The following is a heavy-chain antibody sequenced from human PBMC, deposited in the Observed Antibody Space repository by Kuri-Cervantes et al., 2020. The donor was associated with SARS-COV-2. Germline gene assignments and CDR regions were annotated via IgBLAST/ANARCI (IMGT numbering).Heavy chain of an antibody. V-gene: IGHV4-4*07. D-gene: IGHD3-22*01. CDR3: AKDRYFDGRGGYYELGY. CDR1: GDSFSDSY. Sequence: SQTLSLTCVVSGDSFSDSYRSWIRQPAGKGLEWIGRIHPSGSTNYNSSLESRVTMSIDTSKKQFSLNLSAVTAADTAVYYCAKDRYFDGRGGYYELGYWGQGVLVTVSS. CDR2: IHPSGST. J-gene: IGHJ4*02.